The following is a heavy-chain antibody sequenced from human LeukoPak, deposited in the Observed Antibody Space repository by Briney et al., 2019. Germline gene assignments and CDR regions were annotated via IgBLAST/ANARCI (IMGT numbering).Heavy chain of an antibody. CDR2: INHSGST. V-gene: IGHV4-34*01. D-gene: IGHD2-2*01. Sequence: MSSETLSLTCAVYGGSFGGYYWSWIRQPPGKGLEWIGEINHSGSTNYNPSLKSRVTISVDTSKNQFSLKLSSVTAADTAVYYCARGGAIVVVPAAHRAFDIWGQGTMVTVSS. J-gene: IGHJ3*02. CDR1: GGSFGGYY. CDR3: ARGGAIVVVPAAHRAFDI.